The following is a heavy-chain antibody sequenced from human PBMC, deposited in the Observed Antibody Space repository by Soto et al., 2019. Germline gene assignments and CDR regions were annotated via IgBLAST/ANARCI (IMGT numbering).Heavy chain of an antibody. Sequence: PGGSLRLSCAASGFTFSSYWMHWVRQAPGKGLVWVSRINGDGSSTNYADSVKGRFTISRDNAKNTLYLQMNSLTAEDTAVYYCASPLGLIHSSLHDYWGQGTLVTVSS. CDR3: ASPLGLIHSSLHDY. V-gene: IGHV3-74*01. CDR1: GFTFSSYW. CDR2: INGDGSST. D-gene: IGHD5-18*01. J-gene: IGHJ4*02.